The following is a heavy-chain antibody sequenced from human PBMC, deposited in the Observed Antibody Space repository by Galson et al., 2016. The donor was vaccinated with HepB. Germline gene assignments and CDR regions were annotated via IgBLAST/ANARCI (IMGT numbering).Heavy chain of an antibody. J-gene: IGHJ3*02. CDR2: FYRGGNT. CDR1: GLPVSDEY. Sequence: SLRLSCATVGLPVSDEYMTWVRLVPGKGLEWVSLFYRGGNTYYADSVKGRFTGWRDDSTKTIYLQMNYLSAADTAVYYCATVGGSSYGARNDGFDIWGHGTMVTVAS. D-gene: IGHD5-18*01. V-gene: IGHV3-53*01. CDR3: ATVGGSSYGARNDGFDI.